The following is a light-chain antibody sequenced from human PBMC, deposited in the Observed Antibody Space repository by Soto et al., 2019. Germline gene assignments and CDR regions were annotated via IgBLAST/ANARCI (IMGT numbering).Light chain of an antibody. V-gene: IGKV3-15*01. CDR2: GAS. CDR3: QQYNNWPLT. CDR1: QSVSSN. Sequence: EIVMTHAPATLSVSPGERATLSCRASQSVSSNLAWYQQKPGQAPRLLIYGASTRATGIPARFSGSGSGTEFTLTISSLQSEDFAVYYCQQYNNWPLTFGQGTKVE. J-gene: IGKJ1*01.